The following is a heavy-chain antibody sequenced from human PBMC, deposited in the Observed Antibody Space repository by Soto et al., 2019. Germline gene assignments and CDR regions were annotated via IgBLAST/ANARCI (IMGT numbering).Heavy chain of an antibody. D-gene: IGHD3-10*01. CDR2: ISAHNGNT. J-gene: IGHJ4*02. V-gene: IGHV1-18*01. CDR3: ARGRYGEY. Sequence: QVHLVQSGAEVKKPGASVKVSCKGSGYAFTTYGITWVRQAPGQGLEWMGWISAHNGNTNYAQELQGRVTVTRDTSTSTAYMELRSLRSDDTAVYYCARGRYGEYWGQGALVNVSS. CDR1: GYAFTTYG.